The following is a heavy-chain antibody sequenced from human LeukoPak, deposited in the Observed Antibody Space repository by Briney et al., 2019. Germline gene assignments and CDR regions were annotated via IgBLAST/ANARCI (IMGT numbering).Heavy chain of an antibody. V-gene: IGHV1-69*01. J-gene: IGHJ6*02. D-gene: IGHD1-26*01. Sequence: ISXVXQAXXXXLXWXGXXIPIFDTADYAQKFHGRVTITADESTSTAYMELSSLRSEDTAVFYCARISLGAIWGYYYGMDVWGQGTTVTVSS. CDR3: ARISLGAIWGYYYGMDV. CDR2: XIPIFDTA.